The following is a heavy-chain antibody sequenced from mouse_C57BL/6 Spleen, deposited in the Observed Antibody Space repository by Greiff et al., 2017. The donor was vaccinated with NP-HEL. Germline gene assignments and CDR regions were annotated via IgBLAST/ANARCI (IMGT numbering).Heavy chain of an antibody. Sequence: QVQLQQSGAELVKPGASVKISCKASGYAFSSYWMHWVKQRPGQGLEWIGMIHPNSGSTNYNEKFKSKATLTVDKSSSTAYMQLSSLTSEDAAVYYCARSKVGAMDYWGQGTSVTVSS. CDR1: GYAFSSYW. V-gene: IGHV1-64*01. J-gene: IGHJ4*01. D-gene: IGHD1-1*01. CDR3: ARSKVGAMDY. CDR2: IHPNSGST.